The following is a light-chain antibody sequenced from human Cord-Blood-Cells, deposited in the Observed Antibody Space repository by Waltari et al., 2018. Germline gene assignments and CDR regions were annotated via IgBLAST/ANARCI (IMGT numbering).Light chain of an antibody. V-gene: IGLV1-44*01. CDR3: AAWDDSLNGPV. Sequence: QSVLTQPPSASGTPGQRVTISCSGSSSNIGSNTVNWYQQLPGTAPKLLICRNNRRPSGVPDRFSGSKSSTSASLASSGRQSEDEADYYWAAWDDSLNGPVFGGGTKLTVL. CDR1: SSNIGSNT. J-gene: IGLJ3*02. CDR2: RNN.